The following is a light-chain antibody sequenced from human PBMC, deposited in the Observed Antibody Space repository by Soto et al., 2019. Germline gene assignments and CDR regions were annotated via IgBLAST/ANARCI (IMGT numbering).Light chain of an antibody. CDR3: QQFNSDSPGA. CDR1: QSISSW. Sequence: DIKINRCPCTVSDSVHARVTTTCRASQSISSWLAWYQQKPGKAPKLLIYDASSLESGVPSRFSGSGSGTEFTLTISSLQPDDFAAYYCQQFNSDSPGAFGQGTKVDIK. CDR2: DAS. V-gene: IGKV1-5*01. J-gene: IGKJ1*01.